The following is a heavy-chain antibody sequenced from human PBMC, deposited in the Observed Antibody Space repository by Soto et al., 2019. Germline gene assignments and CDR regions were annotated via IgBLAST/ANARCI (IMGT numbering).Heavy chain of an antibody. V-gene: IGHV1-2*02. J-gene: IGHJ3*02. CDR3: ARGGGVGVAGSAAFDM. Sequence: QLHLVQSGAVVKKPGASVTVSCSASGYPVTAYYMHWVRQAPGRGLERMGGINPATGAAKYTQTFPGRVTMARDTSRSTVFMELGGLTSEDTAVFYCARGGGVGVAGSAAFDMWGQGTLVTVSS. CDR2: INPATGAA. CDR1: GYPVTAYY. D-gene: IGHD3-3*01.